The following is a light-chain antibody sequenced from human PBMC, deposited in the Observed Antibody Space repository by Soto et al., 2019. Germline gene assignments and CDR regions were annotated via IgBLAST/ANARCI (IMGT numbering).Light chain of an antibody. CDR2: EVV. CDR3: KSYAGGNTYV. Sequence: QSALTQPPSASGSPGQSVTISCTGTKNDVGFYDFVSWYQHHPGKAPRLIIYEVVQRPSGVPDRFSGSKSGNTASLTVSGLQAADEADYFCKSYAGGNTYVFGSGTKLTVL. J-gene: IGLJ1*01. V-gene: IGLV2-8*01. CDR1: KNDVGFYDF.